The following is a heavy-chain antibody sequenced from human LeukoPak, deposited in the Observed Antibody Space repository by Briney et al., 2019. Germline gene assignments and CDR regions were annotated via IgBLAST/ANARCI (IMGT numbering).Heavy chain of an antibody. D-gene: IGHD1-26*01. CDR3: AREYSGSYGLGYFDY. V-gene: IGHV4-31*03. CDR2: IYYSGST. Sequence: SETLSLTCTVSGVSISSGGYYWSWIRQHPGKGLGWIGYIYYSGSTYYNPSLKSRVTISVDTSKNHSSLKLSSVTAADTAVYYCAREYSGSYGLGYFDYWGQGTLVTVSS. J-gene: IGHJ4*02. CDR1: GVSISSGGYY.